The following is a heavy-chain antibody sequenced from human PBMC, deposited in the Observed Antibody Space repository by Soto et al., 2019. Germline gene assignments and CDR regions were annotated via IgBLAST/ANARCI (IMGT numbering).Heavy chain of an antibody. D-gene: IGHD2-8*01. CDR1: GFTFSSYA. J-gene: IGHJ4*02. Sequence: EAQLLESGGGSVQPGGSLRLSCAASGFTFSSYAMNWVRQAPGKGLEWVSGISGSGTSTYYADSVKGRFTVSRNNSKNTLYLQMNSLRAEDTALYYCAKGEGVTGDWGQGTLVTVSS. CDR2: ISGSGTST. CDR3: AKGEGVTGD. V-gene: IGHV3-23*01.